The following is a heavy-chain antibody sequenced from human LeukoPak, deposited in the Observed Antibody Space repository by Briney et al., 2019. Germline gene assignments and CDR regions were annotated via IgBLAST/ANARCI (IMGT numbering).Heavy chain of an antibody. CDR1: GYTFTGYC. Sequence: GASVKVSCKASGYTFTGYCLHWVRQAPGQGLEWMGWVNPNNGATNYAQKFQGRVTMTRDTSISTAYMELSRLTSDDTAVYYCARDMMQVGAALYFDYWGQGTLVTVSS. CDR3: ARDMMQVGAALYFDY. V-gene: IGHV1-2*02. D-gene: IGHD1-26*01. CDR2: VNPNNGAT. J-gene: IGHJ4*02.